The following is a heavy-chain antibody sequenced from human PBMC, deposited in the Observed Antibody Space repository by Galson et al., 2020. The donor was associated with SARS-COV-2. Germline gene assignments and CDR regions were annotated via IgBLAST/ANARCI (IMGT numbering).Heavy chain of an antibody. CDR3: ARGGGAYYDILTGVLDY. J-gene: IGHJ4*02. V-gene: IGHV4-61*01. Sequence: SEPLSLTCTVSGGSVSSGSSYWSWIRPPPGKGLEWIAYIYYSGSTNYNPSHKSRLTISVDTSKNQCSLKLSSVTAADTAVYYCARGGGAYYDILTGVLDYWGQGTLVTVSS. D-gene: IGHD3-9*01. CDR1: GGSVSSGSSY. CDR2: IYYSGST.